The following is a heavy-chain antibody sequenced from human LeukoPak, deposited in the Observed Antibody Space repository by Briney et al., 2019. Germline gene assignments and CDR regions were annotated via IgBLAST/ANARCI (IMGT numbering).Heavy chain of an antibody. Sequence: PSGTLSLTCAVSGDSISSDKWWSWVRQPPGKGLEYIGEFHQSVSTNYNPSLKSRLTISVDKSKNQFSLKLSSVTAADTAVYYCARPSYYYDLGAFDIWGQGTMVTVSS. CDR3: ARPSYYYDLGAFDI. D-gene: IGHD3-22*01. V-gene: IGHV4-4*02. CDR1: GDSISSDKW. CDR2: FHQSVST. J-gene: IGHJ3*02.